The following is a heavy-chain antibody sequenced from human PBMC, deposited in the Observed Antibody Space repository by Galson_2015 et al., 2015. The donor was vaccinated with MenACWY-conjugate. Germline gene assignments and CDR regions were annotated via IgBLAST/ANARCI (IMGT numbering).Heavy chain of an antibody. Sequence: SLRLSCAASGFTFSSYSMNWVRQAPGKGLEWVSYISLTSTHIYYADSVEGRFTISRDNAENSLYLQMSSLRAEDTAVYYCARDCQRDYGIDVWGQGTTVTVSS. J-gene: IGHJ6*02. CDR2: ISLTSTHI. CDR1: GFTFSSYS. V-gene: IGHV3-21*05. CDR3: ARDCQRDYGIDV.